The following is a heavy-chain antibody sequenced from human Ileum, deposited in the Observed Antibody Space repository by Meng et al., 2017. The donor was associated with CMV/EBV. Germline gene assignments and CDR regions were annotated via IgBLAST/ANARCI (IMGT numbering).Heavy chain of an antibody. J-gene: IGHJ6*02. D-gene: IGHD3-3*01. V-gene: IGHV4-38-2*02. CDR3: AGGRYDFWSGYQTNNFHYGMDV. CDR2: INHIGRT. Sequence: SETLSLTCNVSDYPISSNYYWAWIRQPPGKGLEWIGSINHIGRTYDNPSLKSRVTISVDTSKNQFSLRLSSVTAADTAVYYCAGGRYDFWSGYQTNNFHYGMDVWGQGTTVTVSS. CDR1: DYPISSNYY.